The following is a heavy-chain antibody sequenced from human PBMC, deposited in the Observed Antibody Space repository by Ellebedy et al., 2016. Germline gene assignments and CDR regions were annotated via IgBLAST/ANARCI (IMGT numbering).Heavy chain of an antibody. CDR1: GFTFSGTW. V-gene: IGHV3-7*03. CDR3: TTGGPSGTYFDY. CDR2: IKQDGSEK. Sequence: GESLKISCAASGFTFSGTWMNWVRQAPGKGLEWVANIKQDGSEKYYVGSVKGRFTVSRDNAKNSLYLQMDSLKTEDTAVYYCTTGGPSGTYFDYWGQGTLVTVSS. J-gene: IGHJ4*02. D-gene: IGHD1-1*01.